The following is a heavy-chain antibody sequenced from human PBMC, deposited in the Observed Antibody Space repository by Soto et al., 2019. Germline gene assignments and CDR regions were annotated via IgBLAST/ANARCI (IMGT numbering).Heavy chain of an antibody. Sequence: QVQVVQSGAEVKKPESSVKVSCKPSGGTFNTYTVNWVRLAPGHGLEWMGRFIPILDMANYAQKFQDRVTITADRSTFTAYMELNSLKSDDTAVYYCDTTYCRDNSCPRDFDFWGPGTRVTVSS. CDR3: DTTYCRDNSCPRDFDF. D-gene: IGHD2-21*01. J-gene: IGHJ4*02. CDR2: FIPILDMA. V-gene: IGHV1-69*02. CDR1: GGTFNTYT.